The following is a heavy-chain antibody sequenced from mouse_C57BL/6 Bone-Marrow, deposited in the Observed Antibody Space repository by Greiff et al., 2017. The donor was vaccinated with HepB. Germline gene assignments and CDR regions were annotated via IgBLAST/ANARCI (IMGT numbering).Heavy chain of an antibody. CDR2: INPYNGDT. J-gene: IGHJ1*03. CDR1: GYSFTGYF. V-gene: IGHV1-20*01. Sequence: VQLQQSGPELVKPGDSVKISCKASGYSFTGYFMNWVMQSHGKSLEWIGRINPYNGDTFYNQKFKGKATLTVDKSSSTAHMGLRSLTSEDSAVYYCASHYYGSSSGLWYFDVWGTGTTVTVSS. D-gene: IGHD1-1*01. CDR3: ASHYYGSSSGLWYFDV.